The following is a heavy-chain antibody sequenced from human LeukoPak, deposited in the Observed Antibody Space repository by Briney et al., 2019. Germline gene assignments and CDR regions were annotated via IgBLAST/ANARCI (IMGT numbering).Heavy chain of an antibody. CDR2: IYYSGST. Sequence: SETLSVTCTVSGGSISSGGYYWSWIRQHPGKGLEWIGYIYYSGSTYYNPSLKSRVTISVDTSKNQFSLKLSSVTAADTAVYYCARVSRDDFWSGYRFDYWGQGTLVTVSS. D-gene: IGHD3-3*01. J-gene: IGHJ4*02. CDR1: GGSISSGGYY. V-gene: IGHV4-31*03. CDR3: ARVSRDDFWSGYRFDY.